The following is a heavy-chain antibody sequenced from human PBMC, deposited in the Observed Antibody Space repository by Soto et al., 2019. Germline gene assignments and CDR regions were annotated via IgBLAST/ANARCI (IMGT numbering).Heavy chain of an antibody. D-gene: IGHD2-15*01. CDR1: GGSINTGGCY. Sequence: QVQLQESGPGLVKPSQTLSLTCTVSGGSINTGGCYWGWIRHLPGEGLEWIGHIFYTGTAYYNPSLRSRVTVSIDTSANQFSLHMYSVTAADTAMYYCARRLDDTPETFFNWFDPWGQGILVTVSS. J-gene: IGHJ5*02. CDR3: ARRLDDTPETFFNWFDP. CDR2: IFYTGTA. V-gene: IGHV4-31*03.